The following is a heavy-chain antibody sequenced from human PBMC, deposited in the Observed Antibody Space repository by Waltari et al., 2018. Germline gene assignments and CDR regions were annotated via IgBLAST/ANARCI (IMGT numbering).Heavy chain of an antibody. J-gene: IGHJ4*02. D-gene: IGHD3-22*01. V-gene: IGHV4-39*07. CDR2: IYSSGST. CDR3: ARESYDSSGYYYVGYFDY. Sequence: QLQLQESGPGLVKPSETLSLTCTVSGGSISSSSYYWGWIRQPPGKGLEWIGRIYSSGSTYYNPAIKSRVTISVDTSKDQFSLKLSSVTAADTAVYYCARESYDSSGYYYVGYFDYWGQGTLVTVSS. CDR1: GGSISSSSYY.